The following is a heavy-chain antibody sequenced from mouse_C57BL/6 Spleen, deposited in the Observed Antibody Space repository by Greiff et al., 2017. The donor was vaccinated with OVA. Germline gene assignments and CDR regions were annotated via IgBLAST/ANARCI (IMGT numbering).Heavy chain of an antibody. CDR2: IDPENGDT. J-gene: IGHJ2*01. D-gene: IGHD2-3*01. Sequence: VQLQQSGAELVRPGASVKLSCTASGFNIKDDYMHWVKQRPEQGLEWIGWIDPENGDTEYASKFQGKATITADTSSNTAYLQLSSLTSEDTAVDYCTAFDAPSYYFDYWGQGTTLTVSS. CDR3: TAFDAPSYYFDY. V-gene: IGHV14-4*01. CDR1: GFNIKDDY.